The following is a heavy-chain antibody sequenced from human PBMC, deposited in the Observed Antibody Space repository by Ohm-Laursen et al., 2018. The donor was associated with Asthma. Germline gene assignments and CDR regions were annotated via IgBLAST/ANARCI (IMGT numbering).Heavy chain of an antibody. CDR2: IDGSGGRT. CDR3: ATWTGNYPLDV. CDR1: GFTFNKHH. Sequence: SLRLSCSASGFTFNKHHMTWVRQAPGKGLEWVSAIDGSGGRTYYADSVKGRFTISRDNPRNTLYLQMNSLRAEDTAVYYCATWTGNYPLDVWGQGTKVTVSS. V-gene: IGHV3-23*01. J-gene: IGHJ6*02. D-gene: IGHD3/OR15-3a*01.